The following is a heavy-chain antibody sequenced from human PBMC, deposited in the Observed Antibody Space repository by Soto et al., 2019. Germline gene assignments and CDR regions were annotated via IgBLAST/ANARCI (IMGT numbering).Heavy chain of an antibody. CDR1: GGSISSGENF. CDR2: IHHSGST. D-gene: IGHD1-26*01. J-gene: IGHJ4*02. Sequence: LSLTCTVSGGSISSGENFWNWIRQSPGKGLEWIGYIHHSGSTYYNPSLKSRLTISVDTSKNQISLKLNSVTAADTAVYYCARDTGTYPYYFDYWGQGTLVTVSA. V-gene: IGHV4-30-4*01. CDR3: ARDTGTYPYYFDY.